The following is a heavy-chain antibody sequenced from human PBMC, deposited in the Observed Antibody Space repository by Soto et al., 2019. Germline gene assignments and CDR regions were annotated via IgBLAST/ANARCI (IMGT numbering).Heavy chain of an antibody. Sequence: QVQLVESGGGLVKPGGSLRLSCAASGFSFSDYYMNWIRQAPGKGLEWLSYISNTGTYTNYAGSVRGRFTISRDSAENSLYLDINGLRAEDTAVSYCARARLVVEGRFDYWGQGTLVTVSS. CDR1: GFSFSDYY. D-gene: IGHD3-22*01. J-gene: IGHJ4*02. CDR3: ARARLVVEGRFDY. V-gene: IGHV3-11*06. CDR2: ISNTGTYT.